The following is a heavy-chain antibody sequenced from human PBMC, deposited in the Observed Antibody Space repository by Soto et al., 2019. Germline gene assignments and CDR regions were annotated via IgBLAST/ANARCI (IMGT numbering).Heavy chain of an antibody. Sequence: SETLSLTCAVYGGSFSGYYWSWIRQPPGKGLEWIGEINHSGSTNYNPSLKSRVTISVDTSKNQFSLKLSSVTAADTAVYYCARSAYYYGSGSYFPFDYWGQGTLVTVSS. V-gene: IGHV4-34*01. CDR2: INHSGST. CDR1: GGSFSGYY. CDR3: ARSAYYYGSGSYFPFDY. D-gene: IGHD3-10*01. J-gene: IGHJ4*02.